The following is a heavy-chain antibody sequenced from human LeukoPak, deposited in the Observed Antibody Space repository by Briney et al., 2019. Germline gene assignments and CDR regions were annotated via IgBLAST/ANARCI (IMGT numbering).Heavy chain of an antibody. CDR1: GGSFSGYY. Sequence: SETLSLTCAVYGGSFSGYYWNLTRQPPGKGLEWIGEINHSGSTNYNPSLKSRVTISVDASKNQFSLKLSSVTAADTAVYYCARRYSSGWYYFDYWGQGTLVTVSS. J-gene: IGHJ4*02. V-gene: IGHV4-34*01. D-gene: IGHD6-19*01. CDR2: INHSGST. CDR3: ARRYSSGWYYFDY.